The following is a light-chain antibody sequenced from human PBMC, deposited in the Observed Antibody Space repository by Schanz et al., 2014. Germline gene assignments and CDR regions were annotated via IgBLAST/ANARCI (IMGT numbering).Light chain of an antibody. CDR1: SSDVGVYNY. Sequence: QSALTQPASVSGSPGQSITISCTGTSSDVGVYNYVSWYQQLPGKAPKLMIYDASNRPSGVSNRFSGSKSGNTASLTISGLQAEDEADYYCSSYSIRLIGVFGGGTKLTVL. CDR3: SSYSIRLIGV. J-gene: IGLJ3*02. CDR2: DAS. V-gene: IGLV2-14*03.